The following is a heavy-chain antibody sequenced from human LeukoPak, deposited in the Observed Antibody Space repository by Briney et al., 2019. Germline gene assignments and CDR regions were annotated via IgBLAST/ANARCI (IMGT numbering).Heavy chain of an antibody. Sequence: SETLSLTCAVYGGSFSGYSWSWIRQPPGKGLEWIGEINHSGSTNYKPSLKSRVTISVDTSKNQFSLKLSSVTAADTAVYYCARAIAVAGLAWFDPWGQGTLVTVSS. J-gene: IGHJ5*02. D-gene: IGHD6-19*01. CDR2: INHSGST. V-gene: IGHV4-34*01. CDR1: GGSFSGYS. CDR3: ARAIAVAGLAWFDP.